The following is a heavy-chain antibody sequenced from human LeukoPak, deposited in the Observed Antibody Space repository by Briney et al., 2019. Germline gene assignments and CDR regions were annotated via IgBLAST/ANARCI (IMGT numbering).Heavy chain of an antibody. Sequence: GSLRLSCAASGFTFIDYDMQWVRQVIGKGLECVSAIGIRGDTHYSGSVKGRFTISRENAESSFYLQMNSLRAEVTAVYYCARGGIQVSGIDEFDYWGQGTLVTVSS. V-gene: IGHV3-13*01. CDR2: IGIRGDT. D-gene: IGHD6-19*01. CDR3: ARGGIQVSGIDEFDY. CDR1: GFTFIDYD. J-gene: IGHJ4*02.